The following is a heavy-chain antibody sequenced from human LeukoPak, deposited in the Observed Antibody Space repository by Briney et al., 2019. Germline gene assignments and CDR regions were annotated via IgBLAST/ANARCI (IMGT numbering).Heavy chain of an antibody. D-gene: IGHD6-6*01. CDR1: GGSISGYY. J-gene: IGHJ4*02. CDR3: ASGNSSSSRPFDS. CDR2: VHYNGGT. Sequence: PSETLSLTCTVSGGSISGYYWTWVRQPPGKGLEWIGYVHYNGGTSYNPSLESRVTMSADTSKNQFSLKLISVTAADTAVYYCASGNSSSSRPFDSWGQGTLVTVSS. V-gene: IGHV4-59*01.